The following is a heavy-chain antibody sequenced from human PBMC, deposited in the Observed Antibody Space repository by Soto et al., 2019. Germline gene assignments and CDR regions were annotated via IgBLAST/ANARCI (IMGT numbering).Heavy chain of an antibody. CDR1: GFTFSSYS. Sequence: PGGSLRLSCAASGFTFSSYSMNWVRQAPGKGLEWVSSISSSSSYIYYADSVKGRFTISRDNAKNSLYLQMNSLRAEDTAVYYCARDQCSGGSCYAEYFQHWGQGTLVTVSS. CDR3: ARDQCSGGSCYAEYFQH. D-gene: IGHD2-15*01. J-gene: IGHJ1*01. V-gene: IGHV3-21*01. CDR2: ISSSSSYI.